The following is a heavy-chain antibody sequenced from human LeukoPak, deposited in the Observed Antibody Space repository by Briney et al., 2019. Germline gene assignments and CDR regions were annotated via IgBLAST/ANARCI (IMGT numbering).Heavy chain of an antibody. Sequence: GASVKVSCKVSGYTLTELSMHWGRQAPGKGLEWMGGFDHEDGETIYAQKFQGRVTMTEDTSTDTAYMELSSLRSEDTAVYYCATGLRGSYYVVGTEVGVNWFDPWGQGTLVTVSS. CDR1: GYTLTELS. D-gene: IGHD1-26*01. CDR3: ATGLRGSYYVVGTEVGVNWFDP. V-gene: IGHV1-24*01. CDR2: FDHEDGET. J-gene: IGHJ5*02.